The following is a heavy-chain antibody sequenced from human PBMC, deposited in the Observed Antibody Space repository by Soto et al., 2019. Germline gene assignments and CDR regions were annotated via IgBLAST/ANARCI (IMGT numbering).Heavy chain of an antibody. Sequence: RASVKVSCKASGYTFTNNDVSWVRQATGQGLEWMGWMNPGSGDTGNAQKFQGRVTMTRDISIATAYMELNSLTSEDTAIYYCARMESFGSLNWFDPWGQGTLVTVSS. CDR1: GYTFTNND. CDR3: ARMESFGSLNWFDP. D-gene: IGHD5-18*01. V-gene: IGHV1-8*02. J-gene: IGHJ5*02. CDR2: MNPGSGDT.